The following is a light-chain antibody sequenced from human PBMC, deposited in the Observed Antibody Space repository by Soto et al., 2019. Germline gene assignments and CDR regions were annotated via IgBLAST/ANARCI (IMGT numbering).Light chain of an antibody. J-gene: IGLJ3*02. CDR2: DNN. CDR3: GTWDSSLSGCV. V-gene: IGLV1-51*01. CDR1: SSNIGNNY. Sequence: QSVLTQPPSVSAAPGQKVTISCSGSSSNIGNNYVSWYQQLPGTAPKVLIYDNNKRPSWIPDRFSGSKSGTSATLGITGLQTGDEADYYCGTWDSSLSGCVFGGGTKLTVL.